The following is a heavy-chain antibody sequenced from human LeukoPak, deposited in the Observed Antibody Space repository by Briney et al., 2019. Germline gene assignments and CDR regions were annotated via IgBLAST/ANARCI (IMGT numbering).Heavy chain of an antibody. D-gene: IGHD5-24*01. Sequence: GGSLRLSCAASGFTFSTYSMNWVRQAPGKGLEWVSYINPSSTTIYYADSGKGRFTISRDNAKNSLYLQMNSLRDEDTAVYYCARAQDPTILSYFDYWGQGTLVTVSS. J-gene: IGHJ4*02. CDR2: INPSSTTI. CDR3: ARAQDPTILSYFDY. V-gene: IGHV3-48*02. CDR1: GFTFSTYS.